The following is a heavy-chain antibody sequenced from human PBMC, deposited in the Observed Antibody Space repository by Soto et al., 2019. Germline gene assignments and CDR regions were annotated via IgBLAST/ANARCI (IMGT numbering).Heavy chain of an antibody. CDR2: ISAYNGNT. CDR1: GYTFTSYG. J-gene: IGHJ5*02. CDR3: ARDPGQQLPLNWFDP. Sequence: VKVSCKASGYTFTSYGISWVRQAPGQGLEWMGWISAYNGNTNYAQKLQGRVTMTTDTSTSTAYMELSSVTAADTAVYYCARDPGQQLPLNWFDPWGQGTLVTVSS. D-gene: IGHD6-13*01. V-gene: IGHV1-18*01.